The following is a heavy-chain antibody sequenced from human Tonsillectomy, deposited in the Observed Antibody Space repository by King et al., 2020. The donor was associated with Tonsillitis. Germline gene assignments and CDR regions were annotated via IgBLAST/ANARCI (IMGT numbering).Heavy chain of an antibody. J-gene: IGHJ3*02. V-gene: IGHV3-9*01. CDR2: ISWNSGSI. CDR3: AKGDGADCAGPYDAFDI. D-gene: IGHD1-1*01. Sequence: VQLVESGGGLVQPGRSLRLSCAASGFTFDDYAMHWVRQAPGKGLEWVSGISWNSGSIGDADSVKGRFTISRDNAKNSLYLQMNSLRAEDTALYYCAKGDGADCAGPYDAFDIWGQGTMVTVSS. CDR1: GFTFDDYA.